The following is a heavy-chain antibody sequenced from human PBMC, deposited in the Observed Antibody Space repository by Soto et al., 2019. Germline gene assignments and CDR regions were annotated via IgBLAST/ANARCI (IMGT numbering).Heavy chain of an antibody. CDR3: ARDIGGYSRGWYYYSYGMDV. V-gene: IGHV1-18*04. CDR2: ISAYNGNT. D-gene: IGHD6-19*01. Sequence: GASVKVSCKASGYAFTSYGISWGGQAPGEGLEWMGWISAYNGNTNYAQKLQGRVTMTTDTYTSTAYMELRSLRSDDTAVYYCARDIGGYSRGWYYYSYGMDVWG. J-gene: IGHJ6*02. CDR1: GYAFTSYG.